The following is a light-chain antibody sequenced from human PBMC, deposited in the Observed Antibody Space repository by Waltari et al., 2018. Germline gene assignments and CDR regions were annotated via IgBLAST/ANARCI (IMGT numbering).Light chain of an antibody. J-gene: IGKJ3*01. CDR3: QQYYSTPFT. V-gene: IGKV4-1*01. CDR1: QSVLYSSNNKNY. CDR2: WAS. Sequence: DIVMTQSQDSLAVSLGERAPIHCKSSQSVLYSSNNKNYLAWYQQKPGQPPKLLIYWASTRESGVPDRFSGSGSGTDFTLTISSLQAEDVAVYYCQQYYSTPFTFGPGTKVDIK.